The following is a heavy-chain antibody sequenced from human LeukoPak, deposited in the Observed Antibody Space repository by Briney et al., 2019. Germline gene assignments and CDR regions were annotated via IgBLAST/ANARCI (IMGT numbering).Heavy chain of an antibody. CDR2: VYYTGNT. V-gene: IGHV4-39*01. J-gene: IGHJ3*01. Sequence: SETLSLTFAVSGDSISYHNYYWDWIRQPPGKGLEWIGTVYYTGNTYYNPSLKSRVDMSVHTSKHQFSLQLTSMTAADTAVYYCARLRAMAGHRGGFDFWGRGTMVTVSS. CDR1: GDSISYHNYY. CDR3: ARLRAMAGHRGGFDF. D-gene: IGHD6-19*01.